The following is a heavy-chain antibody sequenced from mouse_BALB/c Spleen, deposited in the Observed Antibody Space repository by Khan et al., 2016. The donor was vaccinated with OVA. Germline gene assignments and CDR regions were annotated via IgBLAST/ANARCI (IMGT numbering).Heavy chain of an antibody. Sequence: QLKESGPGLVAPSQSLSITCTVCGFSLDKYSIHWIRQSPGKGLEWLGVIWSAGSTDYNAAFISRLTITKDNSRSQVFFQVNSLQPNDTAIYYCARRGYDYGRGALFAYWGQGTLVTVSA. CDR3: ARRGYDYGRGALFAY. CDR2: IWSAGST. D-gene: IGHD2-4*01. J-gene: IGHJ3*01. V-gene: IGHV2-2*02. CDR1: GFSLDKYS.